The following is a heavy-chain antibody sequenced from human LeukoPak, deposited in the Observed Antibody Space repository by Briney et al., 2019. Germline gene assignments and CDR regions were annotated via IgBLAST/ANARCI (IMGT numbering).Heavy chain of an antibody. J-gene: IGHJ3*02. CDR1: GGTFSNYA. CDR2: MNPNSGNT. CDR3: ARGDGSGLVDI. V-gene: IGHV1-8*03. Sequence: GASVKVSCKASGGTFSNYAISWVRQATGQGLEWMGWMNPNSGNTGYAQKFQGRVTITRNTSISTAYMELSSLRSEDTAVYYCARGDGSGLVDIWGQGTMVTVSS. D-gene: IGHD3-10*01.